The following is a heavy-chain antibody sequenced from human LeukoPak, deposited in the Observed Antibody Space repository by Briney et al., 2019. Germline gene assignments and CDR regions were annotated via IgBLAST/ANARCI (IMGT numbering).Heavy chain of an antibody. D-gene: IGHD3-22*01. J-gene: IGHJ4*02. CDR2: IYHSGSS. Sequence: SGTLSVTCSVSGASIDTSAYNWGWIRQPPGKGLEWIGSIYHSGSSYDNPSLQSRLTLSIDTSRNQFSLTLKSVTAADSGVYFCAREMLYDSTAYYLWGQGTVVTVSS. CDR1: GASIDTSAYN. CDR3: AREMLYDSTAYYL. V-gene: IGHV4-39*01.